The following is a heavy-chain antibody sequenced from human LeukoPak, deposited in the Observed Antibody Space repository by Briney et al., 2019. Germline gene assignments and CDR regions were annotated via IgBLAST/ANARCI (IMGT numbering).Heavy chain of an antibody. V-gene: IGHV3-23*05. J-gene: IGHJ4*02. CDR1: GFTFSDYA. CDR2: FKTNYNQV. CDR3: AKTPEYSSGWYEYYFDY. D-gene: IGHD6-19*01. Sequence: GGSLRLSCVASGFTFSDYAMNWVRQAPGKGLEWVSTFKTNYNQVYYAESVRGRFTISRDNSKNTLYLQMNSLRAEDTAVYYCAKTPEYSSGWYEYYFDYWGQGTLVTVSS.